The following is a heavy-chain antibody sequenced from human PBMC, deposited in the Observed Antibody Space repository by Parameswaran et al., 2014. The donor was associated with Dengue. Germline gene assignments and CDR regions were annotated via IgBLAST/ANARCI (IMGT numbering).Heavy chain of an antibody. V-gene: IGHV3-7*05. D-gene: IGHD4-17*01. J-gene: IGHJ4*02. Sequence: VRQMPGKGLEWVANIKQDGSEKYYVDSVKGRFTISRDNAKNSLYLQMNSLRAEDTAVYYCARDEGLRGFDYWGQGTLVTVSS. CDR2: IKQDGSEK. CDR3: ARDEGLRGFDY.